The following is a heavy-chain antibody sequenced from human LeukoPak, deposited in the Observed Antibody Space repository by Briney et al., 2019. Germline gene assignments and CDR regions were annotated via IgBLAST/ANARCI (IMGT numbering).Heavy chain of an antibody. CDR2: IWDDRKRK. Sequence: PGRSLRLSCAASAFTFSSFGMQWVRQAPGKGLEWVAVIWDDRKRKNYEDSVKGRFTISRATTKNTLYLQMSSLRAEDTAVYYCARVYGSGSYYYHCAMDVWGQGTTVTVSS. CDR3: ARVYGSGSYYYHCAMDV. V-gene: IGHV3-33*01. D-gene: IGHD3-10*01. J-gene: IGHJ6*02. CDR1: AFTFSSFG.